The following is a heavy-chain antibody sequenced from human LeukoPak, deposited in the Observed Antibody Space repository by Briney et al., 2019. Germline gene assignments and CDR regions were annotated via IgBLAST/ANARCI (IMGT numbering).Heavy chain of an antibody. CDR2: IKQDGSEK. D-gene: IGHD1-26*01. CDR1: GLTFISYW. V-gene: IGHV3-7*01. Sequence: PGGSLRLSCAASGLTFISYWMSWVRQAPGKGLEWVANIKQDGSEKYYMDSVKGRFTISRDNAKNSLYLQMNSLRAEDTAVYYCARDVSGSFYDGDGFDYWGQGTLVTVSS. CDR3: ARDVSGSFYDGDGFDY. J-gene: IGHJ4*02.